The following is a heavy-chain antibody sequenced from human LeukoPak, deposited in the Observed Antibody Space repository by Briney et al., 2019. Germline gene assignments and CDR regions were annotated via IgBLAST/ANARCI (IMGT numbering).Heavy chain of an antibody. Sequence: GGSLRLSCAASGFIVSANYMNWVRQAPGKGLEWVSVIYSGGSPFYADSVKGRFTISRDNSKNTVYLQMNSLRVEDTAVYYCARGRQCDSWGQGTLVTVSP. CDR2: IYSGGSP. CDR1: GFIVSANY. J-gene: IGHJ4*02. D-gene: IGHD4-11*01. V-gene: IGHV3-53*01. CDR3: ARGRQCDS.